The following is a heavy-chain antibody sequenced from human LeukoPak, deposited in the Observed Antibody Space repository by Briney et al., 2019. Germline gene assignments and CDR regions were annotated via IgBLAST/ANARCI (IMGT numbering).Heavy chain of an antibody. CDR2: IYYSGST. CDR1: GGSISSYY. Sequence: PSETLSLTCTVSGGSISSYYWSWIRQPPGKGLEWIGYIYYSGSTNYNPSLKSRVTRSVDTSKNQFSLKLSSVTAADTAVYYCASYRASGSYPRYYFDYWGQGTLVTVSS. J-gene: IGHJ4*02. CDR3: ASYRASGSYPRYYFDY. V-gene: IGHV4-59*01. D-gene: IGHD1-26*01.